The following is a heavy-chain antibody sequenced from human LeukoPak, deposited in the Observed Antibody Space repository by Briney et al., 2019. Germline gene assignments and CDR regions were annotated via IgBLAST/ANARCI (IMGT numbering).Heavy chain of an antibody. J-gene: IGHJ5*02. D-gene: IGHD2-21*01. CDR2: IYYSGST. V-gene: IGHV4-59*11. Sequence: PSETLSLTCTVSGGSISSHYWSWIRQPPGKGLEWIGYIYYSGSTNYNPSLKSRVTISVDTSENQFSLKLSSVTAADTAVYYCAREGDLGDNWFDPWGQGILVTVSS. CDR3: AREGDLGDNWFDP. CDR1: GGSISSHY.